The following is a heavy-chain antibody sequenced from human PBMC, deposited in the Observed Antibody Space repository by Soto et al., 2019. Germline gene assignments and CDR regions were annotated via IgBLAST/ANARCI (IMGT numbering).Heavy chain of an antibody. CDR1: GYTFTSYY. CDR3: ARDGIAAAGTSWFDP. J-gene: IGHJ5*02. D-gene: IGHD6-13*01. Sequence: GASVKVSCKASGYTFTSYYMHWVRQAPGQRLEWMGWINAGNGNTKYSQKFQGRVTITTDTSASTAYMELSSLRSEDTAVYYCARDGIAAAGTSWFDPWGQGTLVTVSS. CDR2: INAGNGNT. V-gene: IGHV1-3*01.